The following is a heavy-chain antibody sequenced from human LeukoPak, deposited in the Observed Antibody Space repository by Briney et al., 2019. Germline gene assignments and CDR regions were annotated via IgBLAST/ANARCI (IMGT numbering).Heavy chain of an antibody. J-gene: IGHJ4*02. CDR3: ARGGYRQKEF. D-gene: IGHD2-15*01. CDR1: GFTFSSYE. Sequence: GGSLRLSCAASGFTFSSYEMNWVRQAPGKGLEWVATIKPDGSEKWYVDSVKGRFTISRDNAKNSLYLQMNSLRVEDTAVYYCARGGYRQKEFWGQGTLVTVSS. CDR2: IKPDGSEK. V-gene: IGHV3-7*01.